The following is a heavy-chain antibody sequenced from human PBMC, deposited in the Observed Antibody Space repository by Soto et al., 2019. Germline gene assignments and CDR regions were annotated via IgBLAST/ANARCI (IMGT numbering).Heavy chain of an antibody. CDR1: GGSISSYY. J-gene: IGHJ4*02. Sequence: QVQLQESGPGLVKPSETLSLTCTVSGGSISSYYWSWIRQPPGKGLEWIGYIYYSGSTNYTPSPKSRVTISVDTSKNQFSLKLNSMTAADTAVYYCARHNYGSGSTYFDYWGQGTLVTVSS. CDR2: IYYSGST. V-gene: IGHV4-59*08. D-gene: IGHD3-10*01. CDR3: ARHNYGSGSTYFDY.